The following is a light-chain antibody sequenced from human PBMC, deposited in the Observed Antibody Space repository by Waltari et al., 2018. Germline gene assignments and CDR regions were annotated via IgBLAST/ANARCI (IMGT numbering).Light chain of an antibody. CDR1: SGHSSYI. CDR3: ETWDRNSLV. J-gene: IGLJ2*01. CDR2: LEGSGSY. V-gene: IGLV4-60*03. Sequence: QPVLTQSSSASASLGSSVKLTCTLNSGHSSYIIAWHQQQPGKAPRFLMKLEGSGSYNKGSGVPDRFSGSTSGADRYLTISNLQSEDEADYYWETWDRNSLVFGRGTKLTVL.